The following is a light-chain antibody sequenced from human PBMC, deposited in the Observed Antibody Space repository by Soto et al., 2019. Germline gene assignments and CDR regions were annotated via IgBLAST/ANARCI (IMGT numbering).Light chain of an antibody. CDR2: GNS. V-gene: IGLV1-40*01. CDR1: SSNIGAGHD. J-gene: IGLJ1*01. Sequence: QSVLTQPPSVSRAPGQSVTISCTGSSSNIGAGHDVHWYQQFPGAAPKVLIYGNSNRPSGVPDRFSGSKSGTSASLAITGLQAEDEADYYCQSYDNSLSGSNVFGTGTKLTVL. CDR3: QSYDNSLSGSNV.